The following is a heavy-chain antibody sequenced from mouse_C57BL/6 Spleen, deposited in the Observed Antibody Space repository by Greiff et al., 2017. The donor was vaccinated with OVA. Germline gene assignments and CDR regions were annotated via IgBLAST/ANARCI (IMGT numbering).Heavy chain of an antibody. CDR1: GYTFTDYY. Sequence: EVQLQESGPVLVKPGASVKMSCKASGYTFTDYYMNWVKQSHGKSLEWIGVINPYNGGTSYNQKFKGKATLTVDKSSSTAFMELNSLTAEDSAVYYCARGGRGYFDYWGQGTTRTVSS. J-gene: IGHJ2*01. CDR2: INPYNGGT. D-gene: IGHD3-3*01. CDR3: ARGGRGYFDY. V-gene: IGHV1-19*01.